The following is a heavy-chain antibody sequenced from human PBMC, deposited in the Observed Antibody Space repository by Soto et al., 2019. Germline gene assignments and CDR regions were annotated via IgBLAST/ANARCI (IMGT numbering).Heavy chain of an antibody. CDR1: GGSINSGGYY. Sequence: QVQLRESGPGLVKPSQTLSLTCTVSGGSINSGGYYWNWIRQLPGKGLEWIGYMYYSGCTYYNPSLRSRVIISADTSQNHFSLKLSSVTAADTAVSFCARGYRQSGYSSSWVFDYWCQGTLVNVSS. V-gene: IGHV4-31*03. J-gene: IGHJ4*02. D-gene: IGHD6-13*01. CDR3: ARGYRQSGYSSSWVFDY. CDR2: MYYSGCT.